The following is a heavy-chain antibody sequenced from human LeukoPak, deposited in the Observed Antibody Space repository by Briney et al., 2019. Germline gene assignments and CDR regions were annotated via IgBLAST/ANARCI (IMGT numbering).Heavy chain of an antibody. CDR3: AKDTPLRYFDY. V-gene: IGHV3-30*02. CDR1: GFTFSSYG. D-gene: IGHD3-16*01. Sequence: GGSLRLSCAASGFTFSSYGMHWIRQAPGKGLEWVAFIRNDGSIIYNADSVKGRFTISRDNSKNTLYLQMNSLRADDAAVYYCAKDTPLRYFDYWGQGTLVTVSS. CDR2: IRNDGSII. J-gene: IGHJ4*02.